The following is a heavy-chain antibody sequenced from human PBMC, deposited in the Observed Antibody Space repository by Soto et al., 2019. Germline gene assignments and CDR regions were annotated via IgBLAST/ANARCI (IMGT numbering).Heavy chain of an antibody. Sequence: SETLSLTCTVSGGSISSYYWSWIRQPPGKGLEWIGYIYYSGSTNYNPSLKSRVTISVDTSKNQFSLKLSSVTAADTAVYYCARDYYDSSGYYSYYYGMDVWGQGTTVTVSS. CDR3: ARDYYDSSGYYSYYYGMDV. D-gene: IGHD3-22*01. J-gene: IGHJ6*02. V-gene: IGHV4-59*01. CDR1: GGSISSYY. CDR2: IYYSGST.